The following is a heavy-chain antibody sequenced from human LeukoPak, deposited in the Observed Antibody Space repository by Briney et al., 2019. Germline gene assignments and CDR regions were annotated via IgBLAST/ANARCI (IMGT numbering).Heavy chain of an antibody. Sequence: SETLSLTCTVSGGSISSGGYYWSWIRQHPGKGLEWIGYFYYSGSTYYNPSLKSRVTISVDTSKNQFSLKLSSVTAADTAVYYCARDYYDSSGFGNWFDPWGQGTLVTVSS. CDR3: ARDYYDSSGFGNWFDP. V-gene: IGHV4-31*03. D-gene: IGHD3-22*01. CDR1: GGSISSGGYY. CDR2: FYYSGST. J-gene: IGHJ5*02.